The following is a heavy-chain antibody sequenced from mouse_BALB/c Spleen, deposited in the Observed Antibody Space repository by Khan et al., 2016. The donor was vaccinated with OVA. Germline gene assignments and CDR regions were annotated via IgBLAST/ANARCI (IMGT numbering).Heavy chain of an antibody. CDR2: ISSGSGTI. CDR1: GFTFSRFG. J-gene: IGHJ2*01. V-gene: IGHV5-17*02. Sequence: EVELVESGGGLVKPGGSRKLSCAASGFTFSRFGMHWVRQAPEKGLEWVAYISSGSGTIYYADTVKGRFTISRENPKNTLFLQMTSLRSEDTAMYYCARDSNFDYWGQGTTLTVSS. CDR3: ARDSNFDY.